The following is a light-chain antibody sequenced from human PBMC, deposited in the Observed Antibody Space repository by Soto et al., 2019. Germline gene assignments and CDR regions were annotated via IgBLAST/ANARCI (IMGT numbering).Light chain of an antibody. Sequence: VLMQSPGILSFCLGERPPISWRGCQTVRNNYLAWYPQKPGQAPRLLIYDASSRATGIPDRFSGGESGTDFTLTISRLEPEDFAVYYCQQFSSYPLTFGGGTKVHIK. CDR2: DAS. CDR3: QQFSSYPLT. CDR1: QTVRNNY. J-gene: IGKJ4*01. V-gene: IGKV3-20*01.